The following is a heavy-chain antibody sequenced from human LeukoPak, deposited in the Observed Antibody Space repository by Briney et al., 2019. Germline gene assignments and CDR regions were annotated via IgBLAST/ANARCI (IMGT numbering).Heavy chain of an antibody. CDR2: INPNSGGT. V-gene: IGHV1-2*06. Sequence: ASVKVSCKASGYTFTGYYMHWVRQAPGQGLEWMGRINPNSGGTNYAQKFQGRVTMTRDTSTSTVYMELSSLRSEDTAVYYCARRGDSSGFDPWGQGTLVTVSS. CDR3: ARRGDSSGFDP. CDR1: GYTFTGYY. J-gene: IGHJ5*02. D-gene: IGHD3-22*01.